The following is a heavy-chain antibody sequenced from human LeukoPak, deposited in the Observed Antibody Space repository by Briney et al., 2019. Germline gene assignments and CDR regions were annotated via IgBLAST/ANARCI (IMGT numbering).Heavy chain of an antibody. Sequence: GGSLRLSCAASGFTFSSYSMNWVRQAPGKGLEWVSSISSSSSYIYYADSVKGRFTISRDNAKNSLYLQMNSLRAEDTAVYYCARDRGNIVLMVYARYFDYWGQGTLVTVSS. CDR2: ISSSSSYI. CDR3: ARDRGNIVLMVYARYFDY. D-gene: IGHD2-8*01. CDR1: GFTFSSYS. V-gene: IGHV3-21*01. J-gene: IGHJ4*02.